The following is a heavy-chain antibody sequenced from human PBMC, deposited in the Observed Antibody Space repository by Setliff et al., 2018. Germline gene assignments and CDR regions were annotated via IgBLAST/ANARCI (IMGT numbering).Heavy chain of an antibody. CDR2: ISGYTGNA. CDR1: GYTFSDYG. J-gene: IGHJ4*02. CDR3: ARAGLAAAGRKGVFDH. D-gene: IGHD6-25*01. Sequence: ASVKVSCKASGYTFSDYGITWVRQAPGQGLEWMGWISGYTGNAYYAHKFQDRVTMTTDTSTGTAYLELRSLRSDDTAVYYCARAGLAAAGRKGVFDHWGQGTLVTVSS. V-gene: IGHV1-18*01.